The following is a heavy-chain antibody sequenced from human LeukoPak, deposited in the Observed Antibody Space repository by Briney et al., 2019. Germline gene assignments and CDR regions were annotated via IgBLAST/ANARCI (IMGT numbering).Heavy chain of an antibody. Sequence: ASVKVSCKASEYTFTGYYMHWVRQAPGQGVEWMGWINPNSGGTNYAQKFQGRVTMTRDTSISTAYMELSRLRSDDTAVYYCARGYVDTAMVRTYYYYMDVWGKGTTVTISS. CDR2: INPNSGGT. CDR1: EYTFTGYY. J-gene: IGHJ6*03. V-gene: IGHV1-2*02. D-gene: IGHD5-18*01. CDR3: ARGYVDTAMVRTYYYYMDV.